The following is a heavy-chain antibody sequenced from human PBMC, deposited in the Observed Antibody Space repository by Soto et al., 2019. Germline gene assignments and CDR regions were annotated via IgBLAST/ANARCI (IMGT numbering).Heavy chain of an antibody. J-gene: IGHJ4*02. CDR3: ARDQPGYSYGYGLGY. CDR1: GFTFSSYS. CDR2: ISSSSSNI. Sequence: EVQLVESGGGLVKPGGSLRLSCAASGFTFSSYSMNWVHQAPGKGLEWVSSISSSSSNIYYADSVKGRFTISRDNAKDSLYLQMNSLRAEDTAVYYCARDQPGYSYGYGLGYWGQGTLVTVSS. D-gene: IGHD5-18*01. V-gene: IGHV3-21*01.